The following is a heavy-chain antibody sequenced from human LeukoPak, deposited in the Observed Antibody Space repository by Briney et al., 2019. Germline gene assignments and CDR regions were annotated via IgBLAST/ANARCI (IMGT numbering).Heavy chain of an antibody. V-gene: IGHV3-23*01. CDR2: ISGSGGST. CDR3: AREGYYYDSSGYSLYYFDY. Sequence: GGSLRLSCAASGFTFSSYAMSWVRQAPGKGLEWVSAISGSGGSTYYADSVKGRFTISRDNSKNTLYLQMNSLRAEDTAVYYCAREGYYYDSSGYSLYYFDYWGQGTLVTVSS. D-gene: IGHD3-22*01. CDR1: GFTFSSYA. J-gene: IGHJ4*02.